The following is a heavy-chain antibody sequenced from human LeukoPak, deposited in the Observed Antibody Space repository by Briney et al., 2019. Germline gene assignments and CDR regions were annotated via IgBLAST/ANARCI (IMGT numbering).Heavy chain of an antibody. J-gene: IGHJ4*02. CDR3: ARGATSDY. CDR1: GFTFSDHW. Sequence: GGSLRLSCAVSGFTFSDHWMNWVRQAPGKGLEWVANIKPDGSERNYVDSVKGRFTISRDNAKNSLYLQMTSLRVEDTAVYHCARGATSDYWGQGTLVTVSS. V-gene: IGHV3-7*03. CDR2: IKPDGSER.